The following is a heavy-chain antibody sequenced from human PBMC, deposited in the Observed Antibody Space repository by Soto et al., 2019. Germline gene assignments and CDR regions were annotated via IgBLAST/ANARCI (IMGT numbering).Heavy chain of an antibody. J-gene: IGHJ4*02. CDR2: TRNEANSYTT. CDR3: AAYSQDY. CDR1: GFTFSDHY. V-gene: IGHV3-72*01. D-gene: IGHD2-21*01. Sequence: EVQLVESGGGLVQPGGSLRLSCAASGFTFSDHYMDWVRQAPGKGLEWVGRTRNEANSYTTEYAASVRGRFTISRDDSENSLHLQMQSLTTEDTAVYYCAAYSQDYWGQGTLVTVPP.